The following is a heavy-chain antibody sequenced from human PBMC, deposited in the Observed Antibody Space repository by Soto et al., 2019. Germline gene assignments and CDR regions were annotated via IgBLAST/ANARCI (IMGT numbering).Heavy chain of an antibody. D-gene: IGHD2-2*01. Sequence: QVQLQESGPGLVKPSQTLSLTCTVSGGSISSGDYYWSWIRQPPGKGLEWIGYIYYSGSTYYNPSLKSRVTISVDTSKNQFSLELSSVTAADTAVYYCARRSSILEGWFDPWGQGTLVTVSS. CDR2: IYYSGST. J-gene: IGHJ5*02. CDR1: GGSISSGDYY. CDR3: ARRSSILEGWFDP. V-gene: IGHV4-30-4*01.